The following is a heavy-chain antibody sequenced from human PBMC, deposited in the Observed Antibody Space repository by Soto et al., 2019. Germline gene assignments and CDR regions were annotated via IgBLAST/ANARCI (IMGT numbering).Heavy chain of an antibody. V-gene: IGHV4-59*06. CDR1: GGSISSYY. Sequence: ETLSLTCTVSGGSISSYYWSWIRQPPGKGLEWIGYIYYSGSTYYNPSLKSRVTISVDTSKNQFSLKLSSVTAADTAVYYCASDPRISGVVSRFNYYGMDVWGQGTTVTVSS. D-gene: IGHD3-3*02. CDR3: ASDPRISGVVSRFNYYGMDV. CDR2: IYYSGST. J-gene: IGHJ6*02.